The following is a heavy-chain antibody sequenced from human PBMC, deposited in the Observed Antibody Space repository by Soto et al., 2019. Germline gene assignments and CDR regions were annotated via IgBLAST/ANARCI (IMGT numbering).Heavy chain of an antibody. CDR3: AHSFDWYYFNY. J-gene: IGHJ4*02. Sequence: QITLKESGPTLLKPTQTLTLTCTFSGFSLSTSEVGVGWIRQPPGKALEWLALIYWDDDKRYSPSLRSRLTTTQDTSKNQVVLTMTNMDPVDTATSYCAHSFDWYYFNYWGQGSLVTVSS. CDR2: IYWDDDK. CDR1: GFSLSTSEVG. V-gene: IGHV2-5*02. D-gene: IGHD3-9*01.